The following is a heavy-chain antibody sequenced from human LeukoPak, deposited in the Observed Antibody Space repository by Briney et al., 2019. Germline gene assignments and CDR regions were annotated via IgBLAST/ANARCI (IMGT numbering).Heavy chain of an antibody. D-gene: IGHD2-2*02. CDR3: ARDLEGGQLLYT. CDR2: INSNGRDT. J-gene: IGHJ5*02. Sequence: GGSLRLSCAASGFAFNNYWIHWVRQAPGKGLVWVSRINSNGRDTIYADSVKGRFTISRDNAKNTLYLQMNSLRAEDTAVYYCARDLEGGQLLYTWGQGTLVTVSS. CDR1: GFAFNNYW. V-gene: IGHV3-74*01.